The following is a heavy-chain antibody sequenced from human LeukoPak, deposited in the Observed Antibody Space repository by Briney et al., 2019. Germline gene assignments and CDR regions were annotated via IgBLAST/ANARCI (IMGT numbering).Heavy chain of an antibody. CDR3: AKVRADIVATYFDY. CDR2: ISYDGSNK. Sequence: GRSLRLSCAASGFTFSSYGMHWVRQAPGKGLEWVAVISYDGSNKYYADSVKGRFTISRDNSKNTLYLQMNSLRAEDTAVYYCAKVRADIVATYFDYWGQGTLVTVSS. J-gene: IGHJ4*02. V-gene: IGHV3-30*18. CDR1: GFTFSSYG. D-gene: IGHD5-12*01.